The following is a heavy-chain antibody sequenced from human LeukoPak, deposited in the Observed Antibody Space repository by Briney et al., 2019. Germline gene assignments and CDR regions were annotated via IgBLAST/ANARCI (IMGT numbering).Heavy chain of an antibody. J-gene: IGHJ4*02. CDR2: ISCDGSNK. CDR3: AREGPGSGSYYFDY. D-gene: IGHD6-19*01. CDR1: GFTFSTYA. V-gene: IGHV3-30-3*01. Sequence: GGSLRLSCAASGFTFSTYAMHWVRQAPGKGLEWVAFISCDGSNKYYADSVKGRFTISRDNSKNTLYLQMNSLRAEDTAVYYCAREGPGSGSYYFDYWGQGTLVTVSS.